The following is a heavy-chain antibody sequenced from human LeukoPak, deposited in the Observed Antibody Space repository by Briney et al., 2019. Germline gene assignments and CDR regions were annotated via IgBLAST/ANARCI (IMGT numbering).Heavy chain of an antibody. CDR2: ISSSSSYI. CDR1: GFTFSSYS. V-gene: IGHV3-21*01. D-gene: IGHD6-6*01. Sequence: GGSLRLSCAASGFTFSSYSMNWVRQAPGKGLEWVSSISSSSSYIYYADSVKGRFTISRDNAKNSLYLQMNSLRAEDTAVYYCARDKALYSNSFDYWGQGTLVTVSS. CDR3: ARDKALYSNSFDY. J-gene: IGHJ4*02.